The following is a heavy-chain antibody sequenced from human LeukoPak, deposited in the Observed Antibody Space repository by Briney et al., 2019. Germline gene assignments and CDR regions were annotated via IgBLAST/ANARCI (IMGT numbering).Heavy chain of an antibody. V-gene: IGHV3-23*01. D-gene: IGHD2-15*01. CDR2: ISGSGGST. CDR3: ANAQDIVVVVAASPSYNWFDP. Sequence: PGGSLRLSCAASGFTFSTYTMSWVRQAPGKGLEWVSAISGSGGSTYYADSVKGRFTISRDNSKNTLYLQMNSLRAEDTAVYYCANAQDIVVVVAASPSYNWFDPWGQGTLVTVSS. J-gene: IGHJ5*02. CDR1: GFTFSTYT.